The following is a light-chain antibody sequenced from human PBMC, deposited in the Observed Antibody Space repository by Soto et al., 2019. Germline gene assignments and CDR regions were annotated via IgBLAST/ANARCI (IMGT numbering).Light chain of an antibody. Sequence: QSVLTQPASVSGSPGQSITISCTRTRSDVGSFNFVSWYQQHPGKVPKVMIYEVSKRPSGVSDRFSGSKSGNTASLTISGLQAEDEADYYCCSDAGRSTYVFGTGTKLTVL. CDR2: EVS. J-gene: IGLJ1*01. CDR1: RSDVGSFNF. CDR3: CSDAGRSTYV. V-gene: IGLV2-23*02.